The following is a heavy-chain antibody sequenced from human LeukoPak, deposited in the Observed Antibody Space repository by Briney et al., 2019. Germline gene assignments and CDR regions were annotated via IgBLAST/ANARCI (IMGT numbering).Heavy chain of an antibody. CDR3: ARITYYYDSSGYLDY. CDR1: GFTFSSYS. D-gene: IGHD3-22*01. CDR2: ISSSSSYI. J-gene: IGHJ4*02. Sequence: GGSLRLSCAASGFTFSSYSMNWVRQAPGKGLEWVSSISSSSSYIYYADSVKGRFTISRDNAKNSLYLQMNSLRAEDTAVYYYARITYYYDSSGYLDYWGQGTLVTVSS. V-gene: IGHV3-21*01.